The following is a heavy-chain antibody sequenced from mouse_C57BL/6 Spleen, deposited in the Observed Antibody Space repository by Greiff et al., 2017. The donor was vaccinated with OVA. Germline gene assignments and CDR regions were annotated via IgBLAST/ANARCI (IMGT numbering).Heavy chain of an antibody. CDR2: ISSGGSYT. J-gene: IGHJ2*01. CDR1: GFTFSSYG. CDR3: ARHEGNYVDY. Sequence: EVKVVESGGDLVKPGGSLKLSCAASGFTFSSYGMSWVRQTPDKRLEWVAPISSGGSYTYYPDSVKGRFTISRDNAKNTLYLQLSSLKSEDTAMYYCARHEGNYVDYWGQGTTLTVSS. V-gene: IGHV5-6*01.